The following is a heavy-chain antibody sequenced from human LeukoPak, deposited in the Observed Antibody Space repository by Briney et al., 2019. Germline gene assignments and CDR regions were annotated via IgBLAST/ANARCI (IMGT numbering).Heavy chain of an antibody. CDR2: ISAYNGNT. Sequence: ASVKVSCKASGYTFTSYGISWVRQAPGQGLEWMGWISAYNGNTNYAQKLQGRVTMTTDTSTSTAYMELRSLRSDDTAVYYCAREGSRERKGTPHGSRGQGTLVTVSS. J-gene: IGHJ4*02. CDR3: AREGSRERKGTPHGS. CDR1: GYTFTSYG. D-gene: IGHD5-24*01. V-gene: IGHV1-18*01.